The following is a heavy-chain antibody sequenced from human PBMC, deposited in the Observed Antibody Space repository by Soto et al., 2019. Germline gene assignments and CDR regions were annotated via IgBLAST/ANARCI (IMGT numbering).Heavy chain of an antibody. Sequence: QVQLVQSGPEVSKPGASVKVSCKASGYTFTDYYIHWLRQAPGQGLEWMGWINPTSGGPNYVQKFQRSGPMTRDMSLSTALMELSALRSHDRPAYYCARTSDRYGTGPSFDYWGQGTLVTFSS. D-gene: IGHD5-18*01. V-gene: IGHV1-2*04. CDR1: GYTFTDYY. CDR3: ARTSDRYGTGPSFDY. J-gene: IGHJ4*02. CDR2: INPTSGGP.